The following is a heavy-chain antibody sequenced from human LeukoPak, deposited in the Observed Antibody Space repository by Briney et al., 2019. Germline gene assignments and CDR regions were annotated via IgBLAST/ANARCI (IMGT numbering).Heavy chain of an antibody. CDR1: GFTFSNYN. V-gene: IGHV3-48*02. CDR3: ARDGRYYDFWNAYSNYYYYMDV. CDR2: ISSSRSII. Sequence: GGSLRLSCAASGFTFSNYNMNWVRQAPGKGQERVSYISSSRSIIFYADSVKGRFTISRDNAKNSLYLQMNSLRDEDTAVYYCARDGRYYDFWNAYSNYYYYMDVWGKGTTVTVSS. J-gene: IGHJ6*03. D-gene: IGHD3-3*01.